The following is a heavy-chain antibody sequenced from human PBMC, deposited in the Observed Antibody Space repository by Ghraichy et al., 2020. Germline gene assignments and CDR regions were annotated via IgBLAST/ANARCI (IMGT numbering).Heavy chain of an antibody. J-gene: IGHJ6*02. Sequence: SQTLSLTCTVSGGSISSGGYYWSWIRQHPGKGLEWIGYIYYSGSTYYNPSLKSRVTISVDTSKNQFSLKLSSVTAADTAVYYCARAFSSSYYYYYGMDVWGQGTTVTVSS. CDR1: GGSISSGGYY. D-gene: IGHD6-6*01. CDR3: ARAFSSSYYYYYGMDV. V-gene: IGHV4-31*02. CDR2: IYYSGST.